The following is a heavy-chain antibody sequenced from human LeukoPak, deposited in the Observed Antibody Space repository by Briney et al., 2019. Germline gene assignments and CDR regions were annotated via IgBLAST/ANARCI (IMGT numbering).Heavy chain of an antibody. V-gene: IGHV4-34*01. D-gene: IGHD3-3*01. Sequence: SETLSLTCAVYGGSFSGYYWSWIRQPPGKGLEWIGEISHSGSSNSNPSLKSRVTISVDTSKSQFSLQLNSVTAADTAIYYCARHAPTGSGYYWHILDYWGQGTLVTVSS. CDR1: GGSFSGYY. J-gene: IGHJ4*02. CDR2: ISHSGSS. CDR3: ARHAPTGSGYYWHILDY.